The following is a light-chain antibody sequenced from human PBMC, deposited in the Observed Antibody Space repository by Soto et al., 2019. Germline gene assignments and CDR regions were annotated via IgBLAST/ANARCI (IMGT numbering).Light chain of an antibody. J-gene: IGKJ3*01. Sequence: DIVMTQSPLSLPVTPGEPASISCRSSQSLLHSNGYNYLDWYLQKPGQSPQLLIYLGSNRASGVPDRFSGSGSGTDFTQTLSRVEAEDVGVYYCMQALQTSFTFGPGTKVDIK. V-gene: IGKV2-28*01. CDR1: QSLLHSNGYNY. CDR2: LGS. CDR3: MQALQTSFT.